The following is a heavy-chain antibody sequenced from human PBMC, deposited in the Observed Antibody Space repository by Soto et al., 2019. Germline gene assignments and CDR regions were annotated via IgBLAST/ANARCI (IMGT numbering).Heavy chain of an antibody. D-gene: IGHD3-22*01. CDR3: ARAQSYDYDSAAYYV. CDR2: INPNSGDT. V-gene: IGHV1-2*02. Sequence: ASVKVSCKASGYALTAYYIHWVRQAPGQGLEWVGWINPNSGDTNYAQSFQGRVTMTRDTSISTAYMELNGLTSDDTAVYYCARAQSYDYDSAAYYVWGQGTTVTVSS. J-gene: IGHJ6*02. CDR1: GYALTAYY.